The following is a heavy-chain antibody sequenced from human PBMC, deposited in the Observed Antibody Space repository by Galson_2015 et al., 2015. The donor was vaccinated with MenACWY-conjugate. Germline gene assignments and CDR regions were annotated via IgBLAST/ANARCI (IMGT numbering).Heavy chain of an antibody. V-gene: IGHV1-3*01. CDR1: GYTFTNYA. CDR3: GRGIWAASTNRWGNYYMDV. Sequence: SVKVSCKASGYTFTNYAMHWVRQAPGQRLEWMGWIDAGDGNTNYSQKFQGRLTITRDTSASTAYMELSSLRSEDTAVYYCGRGIWAASTNRWGNYYMDVWGKGTTVAVSS. CDR2: IDAGDGNT. D-gene: IGHD2-8*01. J-gene: IGHJ6*03.